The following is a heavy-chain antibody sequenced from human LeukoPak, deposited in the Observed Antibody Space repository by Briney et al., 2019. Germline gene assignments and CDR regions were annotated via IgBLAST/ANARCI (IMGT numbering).Heavy chain of an antibody. CDR1: GGSINSYY. D-gene: IGHD6-19*01. J-gene: IGHJ5*02. Sequence: PSETLSLTCTVSGGSINSYYRSWIRQPPGKGLEWIGYIYYSGSTHYNPSLKSRATISVDTSKNVFSLKLSSVTAADTAVYYCARDRVVSMAGTRARWFDPWGQGTLVTVSS. V-gene: IGHV4-59*01. CDR2: IYYSGST. CDR3: ARDRVVSMAGTRARWFDP.